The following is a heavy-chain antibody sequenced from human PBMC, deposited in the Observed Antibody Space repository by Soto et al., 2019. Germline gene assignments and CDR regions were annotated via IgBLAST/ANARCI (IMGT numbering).Heavy chain of an antibody. D-gene: IGHD2-15*01. CDR2: ISSSGSTI. CDR3: ARWCSGGSCYETSTGMDV. CDR1: GFTFSDYY. J-gene: IGHJ6*03. V-gene: IGHV3-11*01. Sequence: GGSLRLSCAASGFTFSDYYMSWIRQAPGKGLEWVSYISSSGSTIYYADSVKGRFTISRDNAKNSLYLQMNSLRAEDTAVYYCARWCSGGSCYETSTGMDVWGKGTTVTVSS.